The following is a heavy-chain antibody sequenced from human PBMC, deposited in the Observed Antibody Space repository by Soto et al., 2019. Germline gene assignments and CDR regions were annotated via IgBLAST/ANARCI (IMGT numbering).Heavy chain of an antibody. D-gene: IGHD4-4*01. Sequence: GGSLRLSCAVSGFTFSSYDMSWVRQAPGKGLEWVSVISHSGADTHYADSVKGRFTISRDNSKTTLFLQMNSLRAEDTAIYYCVRQAKLTTVTANVGYYYGLDVWGQGTTVTV. J-gene: IGHJ6*02. V-gene: IGHV3-23*01. CDR1: GFTFSSYD. CDR3: VRQAKLTTVTANVGYYYGLDV. CDR2: ISHSGADT.